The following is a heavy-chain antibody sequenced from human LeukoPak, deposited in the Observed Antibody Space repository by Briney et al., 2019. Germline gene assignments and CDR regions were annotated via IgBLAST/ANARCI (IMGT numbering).Heavy chain of an antibody. D-gene: IGHD6-13*01. CDR3: ARHLAVAGTGFDY. CDR2: IYYRGST. V-gene: IGHV4-59*08. J-gene: IGHJ4*02. CDR1: IGSTSSYY. Sequence: PSETLSLTCTVSIGSTSSYYWSWIRQPPGKGLEWIGYIYYRGSTNYNPSLKSRVTISVDTSKNQFSLKLSSVTATDTAVYYCARHLAVAGTGFDYWGQGILVTVSS.